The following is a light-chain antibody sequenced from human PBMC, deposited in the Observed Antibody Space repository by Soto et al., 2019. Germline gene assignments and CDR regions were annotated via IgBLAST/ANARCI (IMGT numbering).Light chain of an antibody. J-gene: IGKJ4*01. CDR3: QEYNSGLT. V-gene: IGKV3-11*02. CDR1: QSIGSA. CDR2: DAS. Sequence: EIVLTQSPATLSLSPGDRATISCRASQSIGSAIAWYHQRSGQAPRLLIFDASIRVPTTPARLSGSGSGRDFTLTISSLQPVDVATYYCQEYNSGLTFGGGTKVDIK.